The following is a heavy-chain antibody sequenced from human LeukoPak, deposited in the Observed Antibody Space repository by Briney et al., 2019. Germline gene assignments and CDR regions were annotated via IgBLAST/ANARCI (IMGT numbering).Heavy chain of an antibody. CDR1: GGTFSSYA. D-gene: IGHD5-12*01. J-gene: IGHJ4*02. Sequence: GASVKVSCKASGGTFSSYAISWVRQAPGQGLEWMGGIIPIFGTANYAQKFQGRVTITADKSTSTAYMELSSLRSEDTAVYYCARDYAGYSGYDFLDYWGQGTLVTVSS. V-gene: IGHV1-69*06. CDR2: IIPIFGTA. CDR3: ARDYAGYSGYDFLDY.